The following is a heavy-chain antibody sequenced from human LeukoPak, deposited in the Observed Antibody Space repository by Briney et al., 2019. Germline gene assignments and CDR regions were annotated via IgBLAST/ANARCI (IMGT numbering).Heavy chain of an antibody. CDR1: GYTFTDYY. V-gene: IGHV1-2*02. J-gene: IGHJ4*02. D-gene: IGHD4-11*01. Sequence: ASVKVSCKPSGYTFTDYYIHWVRQAPGQGLEWMGWINPNSGETKSAQKFQGRVTMTGDTSISTACMELSRVTSDDTAVYYCARDRDYSNTERGFDYWGQGTLVTVSS. CDR2: INPNSGET. CDR3: ARDRDYSNTERGFDY.